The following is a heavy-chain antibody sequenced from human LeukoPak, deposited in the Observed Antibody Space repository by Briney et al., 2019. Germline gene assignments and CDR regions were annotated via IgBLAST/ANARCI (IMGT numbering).Heavy chain of an antibody. D-gene: IGHD1/OR15-1a*01. CDR2: IYSGGNT. J-gene: IGHJ4*02. Sequence: GGSLRLSCAVFGFTVSNNYMNWVRQAPGKGLEWVSVIYSGGNTYYADSVKGRFTISRDNSKNTLYLQMNSLRGEDTAVYYCARSGTEGTFDYWGQGTLVTASS. CDR3: ARSGTEGTFDY. CDR1: GFTVSNNY. V-gene: IGHV3-66*01.